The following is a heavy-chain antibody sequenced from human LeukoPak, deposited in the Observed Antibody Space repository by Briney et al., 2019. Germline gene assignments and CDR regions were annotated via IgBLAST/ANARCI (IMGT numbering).Heavy chain of an antibody. CDR1: GFTFSSYW. Sequence: GGSLRLSCAASGFTFSSYWMSWVRQAPGKGLEWVANIKQDGSEKYYVDSVKGRFTISRDNAKNSLYLQMNSLRAEDTAVYYCARYGSTQRYYYYYMDVWGKGTTVTISS. D-gene: IGHD3-10*01. CDR2: IKQDGSEK. J-gene: IGHJ6*03. CDR3: ARYGSTQRYYYYYMDV. V-gene: IGHV3-7*01.